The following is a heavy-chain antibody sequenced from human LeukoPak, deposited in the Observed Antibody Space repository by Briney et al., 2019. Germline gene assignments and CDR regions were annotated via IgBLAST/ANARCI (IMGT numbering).Heavy chain of an antibody. Sequence: SETLSVTCTVSGGSISSGSYYWSWIRQPAGKGLEWIGRIYTSGSTNYNPSLKSRVTISVDTSKNQFSLKLSSVTAADTAVYYCASGIVSGSFDYWGQGTLVTVSS. CDR3: ASGIVSGSFDY. J-gene: IGHJ4*02. V-gene: IGHV4-61*02. D-gene: IGHD1-26*01. CDR2: IYTSGST. CDR1: GGSISSGSYY.